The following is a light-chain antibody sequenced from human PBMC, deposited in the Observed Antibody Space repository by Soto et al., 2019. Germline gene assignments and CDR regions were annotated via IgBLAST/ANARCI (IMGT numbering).Light chain of an antibody. CDR3: QQYGSSPPIT. Sequence: EIVLTQSPGTLSLSPGERATLSFRASQSVSNNYLAWYQQKPGQAPRLFIYGASNRAAGVPDRFGGSGSGTDFALTISRLEPEDFAVYYCQQYGSSPPITFGQGTRLEI. CDR1: QSVSNNY. J-gene: IGKJ5*01. V-gene: IGKV3-20*01. CDR2: GAS.